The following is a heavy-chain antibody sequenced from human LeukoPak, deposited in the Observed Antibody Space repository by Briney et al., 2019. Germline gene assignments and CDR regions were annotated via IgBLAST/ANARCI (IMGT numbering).Heavy chain of an antibody. CDR2: IYGGDTT. Sequence: GGSLRLSCAASGFIVSNNYMSWVRQAPGKGLEWVSAIYGGDTTNYADSVKGRFTISRDNSKNTLYLQMNSLRTEDTAVYYCATLYGGQRADGYWGQGTLVTVSS. J-gene: IGHJ4*02. D-gene: IGHD4-23*01. V-gene: IGHV3-53*01. CDR1: GFIVSNNY. CDR3: ATLYGGQRADGY.